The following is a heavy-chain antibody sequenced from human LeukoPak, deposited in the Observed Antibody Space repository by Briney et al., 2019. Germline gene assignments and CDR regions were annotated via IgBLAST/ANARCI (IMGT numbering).Heavy chain of an antibody. J-gene: IGHJ4*02. CDR1: GGSISISSYY. CDR2: IDFIGTT. Sequence: SETLSLSCTVSGGSISISSYYWGCIRQPPGKGLESIGSIDFIGTTYYNPSLRSRATFSVDTSKNQFSRKLSSVTDAATVVYYCARDLDYYGGSGYPWGSDYWGQGTLVTVSS. CDR3: ARDLDYYGGSGYPWGSDY. D-gene: IGHD3-22*01. V-gene: IGHV4-39*02.